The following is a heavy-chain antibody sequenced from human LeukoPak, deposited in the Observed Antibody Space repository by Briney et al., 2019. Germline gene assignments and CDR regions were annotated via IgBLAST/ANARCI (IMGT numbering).Heavy chain of an antibody. D-gene: IGHD1-1*01. CDR1: GGSISSYY. J-gene: IGHJ4*02. V-gene: IGHV4-59*08. Sequence: SETLSLTCTVSGGSISSYYWSWIRQPPGKGLEWIGYIYYSGSTNYDPSLKSRVTISVDTSKNQFSLKLSSVTAADTAVYYCARAPPDQTTLDYWGQGTLVTVSS. CDR2: IYYSGST. CDR3: ARAPPDQTTLDY.